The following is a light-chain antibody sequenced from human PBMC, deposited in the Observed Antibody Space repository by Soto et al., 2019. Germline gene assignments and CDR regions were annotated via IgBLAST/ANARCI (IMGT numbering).Light chain of an antibody. Sequence: DIQMTQSPSSLSASVGDGVAITCRASQTIDVYLNWYLQKPGRAPQLLIYAASKLQSGVPSRFSGSGSGTDFTLTISSLQPEDSGTYFCQQSYITPRTFGQGTKVDIK. J-gene: IGKJ1*01. CDR1: QTIDVY. CDR2: AAS. CDR3: QQSYITPRT. V-gene: IGKV1-39*01.